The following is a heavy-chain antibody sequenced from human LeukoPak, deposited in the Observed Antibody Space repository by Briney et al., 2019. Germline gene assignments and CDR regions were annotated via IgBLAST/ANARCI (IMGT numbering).Heavy chain of an antibody. J-gene: IGHJ4*02. D-gene: IGHD1-26*01. CDR1: ALSIYY. V-gene: IGHV4-4*07. CDR2: IHYAGST. CDR3: ARDRSSAYYRDYFDY. Sequence: SETLSLTCTVSALSIYYWSWIRLPAGKGLEWIGRIHYAGSTTYNPSLKSRVTMSVDASSNRFSLKLTSVIAADTALYYCARDRSSAYYRDYFDYWGQGILVTVSS.